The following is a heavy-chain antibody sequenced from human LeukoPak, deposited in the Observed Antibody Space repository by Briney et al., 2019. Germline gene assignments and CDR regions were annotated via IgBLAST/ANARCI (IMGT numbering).Heavy chain of an antibody. V-gene: IGHV3-9*01. CDR2: INWNSGSI. J-gene: IGHJ3*02. Sequence: YPGGSLRLSCAASGFTFSSYAMHWVRQAPGKGLEWVSGINWNSGSIGYADSVKGRFTISRDNAKDSLYLQMNSLRAEDTALYYCAKDSSSQWLVLSQGSGAFDIWGQGTMVTVSS. D-gene: IGHD6-19*01. CDR3: AKDSSSQWLVLSQGSGAFDI. CDR1: GFTFSSYA.